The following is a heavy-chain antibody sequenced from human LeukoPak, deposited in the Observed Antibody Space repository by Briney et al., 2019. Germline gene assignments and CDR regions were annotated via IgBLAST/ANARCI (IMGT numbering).Heavy chain of an antibody. CDR1: GYTFTSYD. D-gene: IGHD3-3*01. Sequence: ASVKVSCKASGYTFTSYDINWVRQATGQGLEWMGWMNPNSGDTGYAQKFQGRVTMTRNTSISTAYMELSRLRSEDTAVYYCARDQKYYDFWSGYSGYYYYYYGMDVWGQGTTVTVSS. CDR2: MNPNSGDT. V-gene: IGHV1-8*01. J-gene: IGHJ6*02. CDR3: ARDQKYYDFWSGYSGYYYYYYGMDV.